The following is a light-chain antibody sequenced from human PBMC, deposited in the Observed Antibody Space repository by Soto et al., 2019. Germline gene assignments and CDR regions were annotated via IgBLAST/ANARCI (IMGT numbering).Light chain of an antibody. CDR3: QSYDSSLSGYV. CDR1: SSNIGAGYD. J-gene: IGLJ1*01. V-gene: IGLV1-40*01. CDR2: GNS. Sequence: QSVLTQPPSVSGAPGQRVTISCPGSSSNIGAGYDVHWYQQLPGTAPKLLIYGNSNRPSGVPDRFSGSESGTSASLAITGLQAEDEADYYCQSYDSSLSGYVFGTRTKVTVL.